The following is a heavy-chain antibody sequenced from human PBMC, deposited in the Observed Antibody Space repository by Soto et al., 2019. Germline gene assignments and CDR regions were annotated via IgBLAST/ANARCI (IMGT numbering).Heavy chain of an antibody. CDR1: GGSISSGGYY. CDR2: IYYSGST. J-gene: IGHJ4*02. CDR3: AREKGAGTYMGFDY. D-gene: IGHD3-10*01. Sequence: PSETLSLTCTVSGGSISSGGYYWSWIRQHPGKGLEWIGYIYYSGSTYYNPSLKSRVTISVDTSKNQFSLKLSSVTAADTAVYYCAREKGAGTYMGFDYWGQGTLVTVSS. V-gene: IGHV4-31*03.